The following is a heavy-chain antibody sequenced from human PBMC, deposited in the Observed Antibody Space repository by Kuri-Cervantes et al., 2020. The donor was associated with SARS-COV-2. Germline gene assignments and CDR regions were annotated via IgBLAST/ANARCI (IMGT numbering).Heavy chain of an antibody. CDR3: ARPLAYCGGDCYSREAYYYYYGMDV. J-gene: IGHJ6*01. D-gene: IGHD2-21*02. CDR1: GFTFSSYE. Sequence: GESLKISCAASGFTFSSYEMNWVRQAPGKGLEWVSYISSSSYIYYADSVKGRFTISRDNAKNSLYLQMNSLRAEDTAVYYCARPLAYCGGDCYSREAYYYYYGMDVWGQGTTVTVSS. V-gene: IGHV3-21*05. CDR2: ISSSSYI.